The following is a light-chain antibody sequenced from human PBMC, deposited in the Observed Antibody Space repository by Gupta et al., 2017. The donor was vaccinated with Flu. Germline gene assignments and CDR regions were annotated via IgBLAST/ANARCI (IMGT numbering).Light chain of an antibody. Sequence: LTQSPSTLSASVGDRVAITCRASQSISGWLAWYQQKPGRAPNLLIYRASNLKTGVPSRFSGSESGAEFTLTISGLQPADFASYYCQHLGAFGQGTKVEI. V-gene: IGKV1-5*03. J-gene: IGKJ1*01. CDR3: QHLGA. CDR1: QSISGW. CDR2: RAS.